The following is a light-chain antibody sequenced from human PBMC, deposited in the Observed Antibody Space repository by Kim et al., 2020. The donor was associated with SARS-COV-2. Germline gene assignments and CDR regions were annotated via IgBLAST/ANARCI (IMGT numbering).Light chain of an antibody. CDR1: SSNIGTNY. CDR2: RND. CDR3: ATWDDSLSGWV. J-gene: IGLJ3*02. Sequence: GQGHPISCSGGSSNIGTNYVYWYEHLPGPAPKPLIYRNDQRPSGVPGRFSGSKSGTSASLAISGLRSEDEADYYCATWDDSLSGWVFGGGTKLTVL. V-gene: IGLV1-47*01.